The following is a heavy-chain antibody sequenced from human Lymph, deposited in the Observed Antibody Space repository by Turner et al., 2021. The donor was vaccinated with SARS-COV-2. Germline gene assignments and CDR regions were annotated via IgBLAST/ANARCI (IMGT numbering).Heavy chain of an antibody. CDR1: GFSLTELS. CDR2: FDPEDGET. V-gene: IGHV1-24*01. CDR3: ATLKSNWKILTGRYYFDF. D-gene: IGHD1-1*01. Sequence: QVQLLHSGAEVKHPVASVQFSCQVSGFSLTELSIHWVRQAPGKGLEWMGGFDPEDGETIYAKKFQGRVTMTEDTSTDTAYMELSSLRYEDTAVYYCATLKSNWKILTGRYYFDFWGQGTLVTVSS. J-gene: IGHJ4*02.